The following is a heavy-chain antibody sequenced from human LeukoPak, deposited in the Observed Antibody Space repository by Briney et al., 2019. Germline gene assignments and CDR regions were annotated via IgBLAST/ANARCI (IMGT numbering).Heavy chain of an antibody. J-gene: IGHJ3*02. D-gene: IGHD3-10*02. CDR3: ARGYYVHNAFDI. Sequence: PGGSLRLSCAASGFTFSDYYMSWIRQAPGKGLEWASYISSSGSTIYYADSVRGRFTISRDNAKNSLYLQMNSLRAEDTAVYYCARGYYVHNAFDIWGQGTMVTVSS. CDR1: GFTFSDYY. V-gene: IGHV3-11*01. CDR2: ISSSGSTI.